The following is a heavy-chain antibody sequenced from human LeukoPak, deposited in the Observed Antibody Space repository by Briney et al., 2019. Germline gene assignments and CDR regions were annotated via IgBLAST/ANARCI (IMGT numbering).Heavy chain of an antibody. CDR1: GFTFSTYW. CDR2: INGDGSSI. D-gene: IGHD5-18*01. V-gene: IGHV3-74*01. CDR3: ARVLEYIYGYSS. J-gene: IGHJ4*02. Sequence: GGSLRLSCAASGFTFSTYWMHWVRQAPGKGLVWVSRINGDGSSIGYADSVKGRFTISRDNAKNTLYLQMNSLRAEDTAVYYCARVLEYIYGYSSWGQGTLVTVSS.